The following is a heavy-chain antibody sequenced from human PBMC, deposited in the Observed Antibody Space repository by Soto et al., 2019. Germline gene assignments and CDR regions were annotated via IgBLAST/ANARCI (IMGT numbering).Heavy chain of an antibody. V-gene: IGHV2-5*02. CDR3: AQFIGAAGQFDY. Sequence: QITLKESGPTLVKPTQTLTLTCTFSGFSLSTNGVGVGWIRQPPGKALEWLALIYWDDDKRYSPSLKSRLTITTDTSKNQVVLTMTNMDPVDTPTYSCAQFIGAAGQFDYWGQGTLVTVSS. D-gene: IGHD6-13*01. CDR1: GFSLSTNGVG. J-gene: IGHJ4*02. CDR2: IYWDDDK.